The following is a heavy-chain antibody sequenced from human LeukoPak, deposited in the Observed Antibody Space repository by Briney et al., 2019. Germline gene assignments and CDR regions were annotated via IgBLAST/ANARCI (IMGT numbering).Heavy chain of an antibody. CDR1: GYTFTGYY. Sequence: APVKVSCKASGYTFTGYYMHWVRQAPGQGLEWMGWINPNSGGTNYAQKFQGRVTMTRDTSISTAYMELSRLRSDDTAVYYCARVSSECWNYEGGCAFDIWGQGTMVTVSS. D-gene: IGHD1-7*01. J-gene: IGHJ3*02. CDR3: ARVSSECWNYEGGCAFDI. CDR2: INPNSGGT. V-gene: IGHV1-2*02.